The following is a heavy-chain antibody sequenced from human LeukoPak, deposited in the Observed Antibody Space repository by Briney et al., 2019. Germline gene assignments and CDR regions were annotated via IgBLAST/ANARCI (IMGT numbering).Heavy chain of an antibody. Sequence: GGSLRLSXAASGFTFSSYAMSWVCQAPGKGLEWVSAISGSGGSTYYADSVKGRFTISRDNSKNTLYLQMNSLRAEDTAVYYCAKGSPSPREIGIQLWSALFDYWGQGTLVTVSS. D-gene: IGHD5-18*01. CDR3: AKGSPSPREIGIQLWSALFDY. CDR1: GFTFSSYA. V-gene: IGHV3-23*01. J-gene: IGHJ4*02. CDR2: ISGSGGST.